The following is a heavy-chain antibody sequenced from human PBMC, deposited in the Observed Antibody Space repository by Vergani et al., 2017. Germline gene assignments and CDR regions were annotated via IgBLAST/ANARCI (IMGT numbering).Heavy chain of an antibody. CDR3: ARGLWLLNGADAFDI. CDR2: INHSGST. CDR1: GGSFSGYY. D-gene: IGHD3-22*01. J-gene: IGHJ3*02. V-gene: IGHV4-34*01. Sequence: QVQLQQWGAGLLKPSETLSLTCAVYGGSFSGYYWSWIRQPPGKGLEWIGEINHSGSTNYNPSLKSRVTISVDTSKNQFSLKLSSVTAADTAVYYCARGLWLLNGADAFDIWGQGTMVTVSS.